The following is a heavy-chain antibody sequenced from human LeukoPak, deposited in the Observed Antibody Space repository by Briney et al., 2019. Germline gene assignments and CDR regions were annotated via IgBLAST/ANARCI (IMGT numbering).Heavy chain of an antibody. CDR2: IRYDGSDK. CDR1: GFIFSRYG. CDR3: AKEGDYYGSGSYRDGFDI. V-gene: IGHV3-30*02. D-gene: IGHD3-10*01. J-gene: IGHJ3*02. Sequence: PGGSLRLSCAASGFIFSRYGMHWVRQAPGKGLEWVAFIRYDGSDKYYADSVKGRFTISRDSFKNTLYLQMNSLRPEDTAVYYCAKEGDYYGSGSYRDGFDIWGQGTRATVSS.